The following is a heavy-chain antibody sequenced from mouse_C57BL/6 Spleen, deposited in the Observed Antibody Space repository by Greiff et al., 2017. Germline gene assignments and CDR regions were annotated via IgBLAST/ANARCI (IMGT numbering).Heavy chain of an antibody. CDR2: ISDGGSYT. D-gene: IGHD1-1*01. CDR1: GFTFSSYA. Sequence: VQLKESGGGLVKPGGSLKLSCAASGFTFSSYAMSWVRQTPEKRLEWVATISDGGSYTYYPDNVKGRFTISRDNAKNNQYLPMSHLKSEDTAMYYCASYYGSSPAWFADWGKGTLVTVSA. V-gene: IGHV5-4*01. CDR3: ASYYGSSPAWFAD. J-gene: IGHJ3*01.